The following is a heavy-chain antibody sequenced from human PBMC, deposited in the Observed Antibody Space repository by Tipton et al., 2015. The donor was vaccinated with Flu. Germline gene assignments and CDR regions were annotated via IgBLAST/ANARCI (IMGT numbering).Heavy chain of an antibody. Sequence: GSLRLSCVASGFIFDSSDMHWVRQAPGKGLEWVAFIQFHGGNQHYADSVKGRFTCSRDNSRSTLYLEMNSLRREDTAVYFCAKKSATSWDAFDIWGQGTMVTVSS. J-gene: IGHJ3*02. D-gene: IGHD2-15*01. V-gene: IGHV3-30*02. CDR1: GFIFDSSD. CDR3: AKKSATSWDAFDI. CDR2: IQFHGGNQ.